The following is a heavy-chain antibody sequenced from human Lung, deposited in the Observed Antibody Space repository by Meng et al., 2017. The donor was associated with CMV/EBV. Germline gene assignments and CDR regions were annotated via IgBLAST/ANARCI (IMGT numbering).Heavy chain of an antibody. CDR3: AKDLAKTKRGFRYVLDWFDP. Sequence: GEXXTISCVASGFTFSDFAMTWVRQAPGKGLEWVSTITGSGDSTYLADSVKGRFTISRVNSKNTLYLQMSSLRADDTAIYYCAKDLAKTKRGFRYVLDWFDPXRQGXLVTVSS. J-gene: IGHJ5*02. CDR2: ITGSGDST. D-gene: IGHD5-12*01. CDR1: GFTFSDFA. V-gene: IGHV3-23*01.